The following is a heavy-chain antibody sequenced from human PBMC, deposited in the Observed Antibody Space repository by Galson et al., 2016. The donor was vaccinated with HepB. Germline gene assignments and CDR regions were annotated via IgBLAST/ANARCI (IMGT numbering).Heavy chain of an antibody. D-gene: IGHD6-13*01. CDR3: ARDGGQQLVRWEWLRKVYYYYPMDV. CDR2: ISSSGDTI. J-gene: IGHJ6*02. Sequence: SLRLSCAASRFTFSDYYMSWIRQAPGKGLEFVSYISSSGDTIYYADSVKGRFTISRDNAKHSLYLQMHSLRDEDTAVYYCARDGGQQLVRWEWLRKVYYYYPMDVWGQGTTVTVSS. CDR1: RFTFSDYY. V-gene: IGHV3-11*04.